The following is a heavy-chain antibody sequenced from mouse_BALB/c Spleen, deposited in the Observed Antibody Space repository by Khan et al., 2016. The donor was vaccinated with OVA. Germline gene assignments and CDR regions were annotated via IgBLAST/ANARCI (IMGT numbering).Heavy chain of an antibody. D-gene: IGHD2-14*01. CDR3: ARSKRRVGTYFDY. V-gene: IGHV1S81*02. J-gene: IGHJ2*01. CDR1: GYTFTSYW. Sequence: QVQLQQSGAELVKAGASVKMSCKASGYTFTSYWMHWVKQRLGQGLEWFAETNPTNGRTYYNEKFKSKATLTVDKSASTAYLLLSGPTFEDSAVYYCARSKRRVGTYFDYWGQGTTLTVSS. CDR2: TNPTNGRT.